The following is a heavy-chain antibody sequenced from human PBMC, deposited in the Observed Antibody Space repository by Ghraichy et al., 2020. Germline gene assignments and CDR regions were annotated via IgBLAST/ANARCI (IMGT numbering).Heavy chain of an antibody. CDR1: GGSFRDYY. CDR3: ARGLDIRPKYDYVWGSYRKTPRQIDY. J-gene: IGHJ4*02. CDR2: INHSGST. V-gene: IGHV4-34*01. D-gene: IGHD3-16*02. Sequence: SETLSLTCAVYGGSFRDYYWSWIRQPPGKGLEWIGEINHSGSTNYNPSLKSRVTISVDMSKNQFSLKLNSVTAADTAVYYCARGLDIRPKYDYVWGSYRKTPRQIDYWGQGTLVTVSS.